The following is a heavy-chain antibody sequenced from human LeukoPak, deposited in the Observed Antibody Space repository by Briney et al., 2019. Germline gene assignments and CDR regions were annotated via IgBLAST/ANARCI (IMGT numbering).Heavy chain of an antibody. V-gene: IGHV4-30-2*01. J-gene: IGHJ4*02. CDR1: GGSISSGGYY. D-gene: IGHD2-15*01. Sequence: SQTLSLTCTVSGGSISSGGYYWSWIRQPPGKGLEWIGYIYHSGSTYYNPSLKSRVTISVDRSKNQFSLKLSSVTAADTAVYYCARGPYCSGGSCYSGDYWGQGTLVTVSS. CDR3: ARGPYCSGGSCYSGDY. CDR2: IYHSGST.